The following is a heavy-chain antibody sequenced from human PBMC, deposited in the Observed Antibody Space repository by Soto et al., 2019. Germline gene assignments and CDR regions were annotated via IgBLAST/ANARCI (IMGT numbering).Heavy chain of an antibody. Sequence: QVQLQESGPGLVKPSETLSLTCTISGGPMNNYYCSWFRQPRGQGLEWIGYMGYNGFTRYNPSLRGRVAMSLDTAKNQFSLNLSSVTAADTALYYCARQGFGELHGLVDVWGQGITVTVSS. V-gene: IGHV4-59*08. D-gene: IGHD3-10*01. CDR2: MGYNGFT. J-gene: IGHJ6*02. CDR3: ARQGFGELHGLVDV. CDR1: GGPMNNYY.